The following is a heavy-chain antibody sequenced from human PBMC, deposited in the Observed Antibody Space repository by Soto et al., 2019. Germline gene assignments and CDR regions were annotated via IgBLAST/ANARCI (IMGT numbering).Heavy chain of an antibody. J-gene: IGHJ4*02. CDR1: GYTFTNYA. Sequence: ASVKVSCKASGYTFTNYAMHWVRQAPGQRLEWMGWINAGNGNTKYSQKFQGRVTITRDTYASTASMELSRLRSEDTAVYYCARQYYYGSGSKYYFDSWGQGPLVTVSS. V-gene: IGHV1-3*01. CDR2: INAGNGNT. CDR3: ARQYYYGSGSKYYFDS. D-gene: IGHD3-10*01.